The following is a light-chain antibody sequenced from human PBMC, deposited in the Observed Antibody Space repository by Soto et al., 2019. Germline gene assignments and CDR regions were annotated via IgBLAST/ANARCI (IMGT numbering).Light chain of an antibody. CDR2: GAS. J-gene: IGKJ4*01. CDR3: QQYHNWVT. CDR1: QSVSTN. Sequence: EIVMTQSPGTLSVSPGERATLSCGASQSVSTNLACYQQKPGQAPRLLIYGASTRATGIPARFSGSGSGTDFTLTISSLQSEDFAVYYCQQYHNWVTFGGGTKVEIK. V-gene: IGKV3D-15*01.